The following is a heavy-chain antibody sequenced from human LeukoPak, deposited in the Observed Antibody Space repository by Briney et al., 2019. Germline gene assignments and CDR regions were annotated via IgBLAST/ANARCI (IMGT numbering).Heavy chain of an antibody. Sequence: PGGSLRLSCAASGFTFSSYWMSWVRQAPGKGLEWVANIKEDGSEKYYVDSVKGRFTISRDNAKNSLYLQMNSLRAEDTAVYYCAREYARLARQQWLVSTPDYWGQGTLVTVSS. V-gene: IGHV3-7*01. CDR3: AREYARLARQQWLVSTPDY. CDR2: IKEDGSEK. J-gene: IGHJ4*02. CDR1: GFTFSSYW. D-gene: IGHD6-19*01.